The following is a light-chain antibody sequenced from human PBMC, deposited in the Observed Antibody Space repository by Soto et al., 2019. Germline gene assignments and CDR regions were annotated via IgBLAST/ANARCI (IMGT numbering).Light chain of an antibody. CDR2: GAS. Sequence: EIVMTQSPATLSVSPGERATLSCRASQSVSSNLAWYQQKPGQAPRLLIYGASFRATGIPDRFSGSGSGTDFTLTISSLQSEDFAVYYCQQYNNWPQTFGHGTKVDIK. J-gene: IGKJ1*01. V-gene: IGKV3D-15*01. CDR1: QSVSSN. CDR3: QQYNNWPQT.